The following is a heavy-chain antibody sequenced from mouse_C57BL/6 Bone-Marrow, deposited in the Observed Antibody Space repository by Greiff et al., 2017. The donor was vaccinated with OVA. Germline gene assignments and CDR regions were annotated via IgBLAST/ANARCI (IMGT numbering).Heavy chain of an antibody. CDR3: DKRRNYYGGYCYIDV. CDR2: IDPSDSYT. V-gene: IGHV1-69*01. CDR1: GYTFTSYW. D-gene: IGHD1-1*01. Sequence: QVQLQQPGAELVMPGASVKLSCKASGYTFTSYWMHWVKQRPGQGLEWIGEIDPSDSYTNYNQKFKGKSTLTVDKYSSTTYMQLSSLTSADSAVSDCDKRRNYYGGYCYIDVWGTGTTVTVSS. J-gene: IGHJ1*03.